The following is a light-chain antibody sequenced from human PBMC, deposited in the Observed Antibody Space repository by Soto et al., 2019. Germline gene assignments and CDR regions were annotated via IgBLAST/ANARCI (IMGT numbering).Light chain of an antibody. Sequence: EIVLTQSPATLSLSPGERATLSCRASQSVSSYLAWYQQKRGQAPRLLIYDASNRATGIPARFSGSGSGTDFTLTISSLEPEDFAVYYCQQRSNWPPFGQGTRLEIK. J-gene: IGKJ5*01. CDR3: QQRSNWPP. CDR1: QSVSSY. CDR2: DAS. V-gene: IGKV3-11*01.